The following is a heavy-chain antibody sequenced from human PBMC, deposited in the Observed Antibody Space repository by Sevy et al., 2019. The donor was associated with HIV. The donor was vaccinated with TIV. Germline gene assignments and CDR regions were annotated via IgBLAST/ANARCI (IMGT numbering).Heavy chain of an antibody. CDR3: AKDLLRDLLWFGDFPGY. CDR2: ISGSGGST. CDR1: GFTFSSYA. Sequence: GGSLRLSCAASGFTFSSYAMSWVRQAPGKGLEWVSAISGSGGSTYYADSVKGRFTISRDNSKNTLYLQMNSLRAEDTAVYYCAKDLLRDLLWFGDFPGYWGQGTLVTVSS. J-gene: IGHJ4*02. D-gene: IGHD3-10*01. V-gene: IGHV3-23*01.